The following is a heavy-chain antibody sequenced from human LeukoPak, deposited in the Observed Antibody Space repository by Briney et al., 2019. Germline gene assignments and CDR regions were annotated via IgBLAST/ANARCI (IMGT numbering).Heavy chain of an antibody. V-gene: IGHV4-4*02. D-gene: IGHD6-13*01. CDR2: IYYSGIT. J-gene: IGHJ5*02. CDR1: GGSISSTNW. CDR3: ARKAAAGNSVDYNWFDP. Sequence: PSETLSLTCGVSGGSISSTNWWSWVRPPPGKGLEWIGYIYYSGITNYNPSLKSRVTISVDMSKNQFSLNLRSVTAADTAVYYCARKAAAGNSVDYNWFDPWGQGTLVTVSS.